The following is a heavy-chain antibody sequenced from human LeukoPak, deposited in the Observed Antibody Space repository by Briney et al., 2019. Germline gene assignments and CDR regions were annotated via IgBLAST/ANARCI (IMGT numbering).Heavy chain of an antibody. Sequence: PGGSLRLSCAASGFTLSDYYMSWIRQAPGKGLEWVSYISSSSSYTNYADSVKGRFTISRDNAKNSLYLQMNSLRAEDTAVYYCARQRGSKRAFDYWGQGTLVTVSS. V-gene: IGHV3-11*03. J-gene: IGHJ4*02. CDR2: ISSSSSYT. CDR3: ARQRGSKRAFDY. D-gene: IGHD1-26*01. CDR1: GFTLSDYY.